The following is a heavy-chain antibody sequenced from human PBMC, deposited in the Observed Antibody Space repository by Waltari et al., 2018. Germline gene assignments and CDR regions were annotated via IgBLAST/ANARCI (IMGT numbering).Heavy chain of an antibody. CDR1: GFTVSTNH. D-gene: IGHD2-21*01. V-gene: IGHV3-66*02. Sequence: EVQVVESGGDLVQPGGSLRLSCAVSGFTVSTNHMNWVRQAPGKGLGWVSVIKDVGTTSYAVSVRGRITVSRDNSRNTVYLQMNSLRSEDTAVYYCARDVGGDGYSLYDFWGQGTLVTVSS. CDR3: ARDVGGDGYSLYDF. J-gene: IGHJ4*02. CDR2: IKDVGTT.